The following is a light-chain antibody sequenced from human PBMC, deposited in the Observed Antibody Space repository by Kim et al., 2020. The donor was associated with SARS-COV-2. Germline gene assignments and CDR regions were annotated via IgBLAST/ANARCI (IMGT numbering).Light chain of an antibody. V-gene: IGLV6-57*04. CDR1: SGNIASDF. CDR3: QSYDSNNHRGV. J-gene: IGLJ3*02. CDR2: EDD. Sequence: NFMLTQPHSVSESPGKTVTISCTRSSGNIASDFVQWHQQRPGSAPTTVIYEDDQRPSGVPARFSGSIDSSSNSASLTISGLKTEDEADYYCQSYDSNNHRGVVGGGTQLTVL.